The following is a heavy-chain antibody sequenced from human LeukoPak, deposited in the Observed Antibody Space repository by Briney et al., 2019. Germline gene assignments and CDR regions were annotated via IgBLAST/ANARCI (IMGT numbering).Heavy chain of an antibody. CDR2: ITTSAGDT. CDR3: VKRSDYGDNWNYFDY. Sequence: GGSLRLSCAASGFTFSSNGVSWVRQAPGKGLEWVSAITTSAGDTYYADSVKGRFTTSRDNSRNTLYLQMNSPRAEDTAVYYCVKRSDYGDNWNYFDYWGQGTLVTVSS. CDR1: GFTFSSNG. V-gene: IGHV3-23*01. D-gene: IGHD4-23*01. J-gene: IGHJ4*02.